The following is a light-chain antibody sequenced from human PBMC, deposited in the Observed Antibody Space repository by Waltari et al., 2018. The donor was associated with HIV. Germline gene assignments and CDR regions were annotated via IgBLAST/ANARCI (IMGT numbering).Light chain of an antibody. V-gene: IGLV2-14*03. J-gene: IGLJ1*01. CDR2: DVS. Sequence: QSALTQPASVSGSPGQSITISCTGTSSDVGGYTYVPWYQQHPGNAPKLMIYDVSNRPSGVSNRFSGSKSGNTASLTISGLQAEDEADYYCSSYTSSSTLVFGTGTKVTVL. CDR1: SSDVGGYTY. CDR3: SSYTSSSTLV.